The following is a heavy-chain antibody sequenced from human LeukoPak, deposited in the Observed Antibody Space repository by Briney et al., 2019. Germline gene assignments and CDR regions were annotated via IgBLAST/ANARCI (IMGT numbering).Heavy chain of an antibody. V-gene: IGHV3-23*01. CDR3: AKDRSDSSTWYVGDY. D-gene: IGHD6-13*01. Sequence: PGGSLRLSCAASGFTFSNYGMNWVRQAPGKGLEWVSTISASGDITYYADSVKGRFTISRDNSKSTLYLQMNSLRVEDTAVYYCAKDRSDSSTWYVGDYWGQGTLVTVSS. CDR2: ISASGDIT. J-gene: IGHJ4*02. CDR1: GFTFSNYG.